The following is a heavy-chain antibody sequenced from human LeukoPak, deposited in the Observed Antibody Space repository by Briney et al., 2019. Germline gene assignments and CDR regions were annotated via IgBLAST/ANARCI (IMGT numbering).Heavy chain of an antibody. CDR2: INAGNGNT. CDR1: GYTFTSYA. CDR3: ARGGFYGSGSYYQEDFDY. D-gene: IGHD3-10*01. Sequence: GASVKVSCKASGYTFTSYAMHWVRQAPGQRLEWMGWINAGNGNTKYSQKFQGRVTITRDTSASTAYMELSSLRSEDTAVYYCARGGFYGSGSYYQEDFDYWGQGTLVTVSS. J-gene: IGHJ4*02. V-gene: IGHV1-3*01.